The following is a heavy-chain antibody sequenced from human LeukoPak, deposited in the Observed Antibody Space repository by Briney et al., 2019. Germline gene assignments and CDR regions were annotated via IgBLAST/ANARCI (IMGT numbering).Heavy chain of an antibody. D-gene: IGHD5-24*01. Sequence: PGGSLRLSCAASGFTFSSYWMSWVRQAPGKGLEWVANIKQGGSEKYYVDSVKGRFTISRDNAKNSLYLQINSLRAEDTAVYYCARGNAKMATLDYWGQGTLVTVSS. CDR1: GFTFSSYW. CDR2: IKQGGSEK. V-gene: IGHV3-7*01. J-gene: IGHJ4*02. CDR3: ARGNAKMATLDY.